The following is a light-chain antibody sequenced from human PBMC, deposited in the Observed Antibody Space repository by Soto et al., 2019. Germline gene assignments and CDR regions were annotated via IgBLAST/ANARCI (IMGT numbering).Light chain of an antibody. V-gene: IGKV3-20*01. Sequence: IVLTQSPDTLSLSPGERATLSCRASQRITSNYVAWYQQKPGQAPRLLIFAASRRASGIPARFGGGGSGTDFTLTISGVETEDSAVYYCQQYRDLPRAFGQGTRVEIK. J-gene: IGKJ1*01. CDR2: AAS. CDR3: QQYRDLPRA. CDR1: QRITSNY.